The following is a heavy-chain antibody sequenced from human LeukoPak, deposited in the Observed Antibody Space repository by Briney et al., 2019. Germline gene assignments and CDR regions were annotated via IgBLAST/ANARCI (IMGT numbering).Heavy chain of an antibody. V-gene: IGHV3-64*04. J-gene: IGHJ4*02. D-gene: IGHD1-14*01. Sequence: PGGSLRLSCSASGFTFSRYAMHWVRQAPGKGLEYVSAISSNGDSTYYADSVKGRFTISRDNSKNTLYLQMNSLRAEDTAMYYCARGSAVTGVHWGQGTLVTVSS. CDR2: ISSNGDST. CDR3: ARGSAVTGVH. CDR1: GFTFSRYA.